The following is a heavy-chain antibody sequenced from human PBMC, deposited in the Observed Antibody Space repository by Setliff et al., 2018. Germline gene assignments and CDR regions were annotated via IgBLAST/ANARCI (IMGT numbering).Heavy chain of an antibody. J-gene: IGHJ5*02. D-gene: IGHD5-12*01. CDR3: ARDPNGGYVGAFDP. Sequence: GGSLRLSCVASTFTFSNYAVTWVRQAPGKGLEWVSSIHVDGSRTFYADSVKGRFTISRDNSRNTLYLQMNSLRAEDTASYYCARDPNGGYVGAFDPWGQGILVTVSS. CDR2: IHVDGSRT. V-gene: IGHV3-23*01. CDR1: TFTFSNYA.